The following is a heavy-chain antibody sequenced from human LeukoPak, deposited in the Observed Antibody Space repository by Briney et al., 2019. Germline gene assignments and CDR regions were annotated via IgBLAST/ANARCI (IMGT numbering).Heavy chain of an antibody. CDR3: ARVRGGGGGSSYFDY. V-gene: IGHV3-21*01. D-gene: IGHD1-26*01. Sequence: GGSLRLSCAASGFTFSTYSMNWVRQAPGKGLEWVSSISSSSSYIYYADSLKGRFTISRDNAKNSLYLQMNSLRAEDTAVYYCARVRGGGGGSSYFDYWGQGTLVTVSS. CDR1: GFTFSTYS. CDR2: ISSSSSYI. J-gene: IGHJ4*02.